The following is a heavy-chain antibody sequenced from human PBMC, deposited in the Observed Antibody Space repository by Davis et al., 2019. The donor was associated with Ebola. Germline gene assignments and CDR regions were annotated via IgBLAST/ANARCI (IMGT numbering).Heavy chain of an antibody. V-gene: IGHV3-21*01. CDR1: GFTFSTYS. CDR2: ISSSGNYI. CDR3: TLLQEHL. J-gene: IGHJ6*01. Sequence: GESLKISCAASGFTFSTYSMSWIRQAPGKGLEWVASISSSGNYIYYANSLKGRFTISRDNARNSLYLQMNSLHQGPIGLPPGTLLQEHLWG.